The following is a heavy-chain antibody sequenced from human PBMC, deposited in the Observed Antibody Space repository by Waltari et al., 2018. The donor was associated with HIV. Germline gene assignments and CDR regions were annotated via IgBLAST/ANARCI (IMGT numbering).Heavy chain of an antibody. CDR3: ARTRVAGTGYFQH. CDR1: GGSFSGYY. Sequence: QVQLQQWGAGLLKPSETLSLTCAVYGGSFSGYYWSWIRQPPGQGLEGIGEINHSGITNYNPSLMIRVTICVYTSKNQFSLMRSSVTAADTAVYYCARTRVAGTGYFQHWGQGTLVTVSS. D-gene: IGHD6-19*01. V-gene: IGHV4-34*01. CDR2: INHSGIT. J-gene: IGHJ1*01.